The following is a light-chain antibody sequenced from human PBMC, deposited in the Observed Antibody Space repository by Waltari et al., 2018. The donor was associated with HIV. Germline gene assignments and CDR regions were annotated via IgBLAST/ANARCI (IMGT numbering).Light chain of an antibody. CDR2: WAS. Sequence: DIVMTQSPVSLNGSLGARATLSCKSSQSLLYSVNNRNFLAWYQQKPGQPPKLLFSWASVRESGVPHRFSGSGSGTDFTLTISGLQAEDVSVYYCQQYYSRPLTFGGGTKVEIK. V-gene: IGKV4-1*01. CDR3: QQYYSRPLT. J-gene: IGKJ4*01. CDR1: QSLLYSVNNRNF.